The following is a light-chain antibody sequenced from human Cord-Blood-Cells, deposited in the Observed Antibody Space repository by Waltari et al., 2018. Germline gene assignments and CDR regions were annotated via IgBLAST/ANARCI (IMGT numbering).Light chain of an antibody. Sequence: QSALTQPASVSGSPGQSITISCTGTSSDVGGYNYVSWYQQHPGKAPKLMIYDVSNRPSGFSNRFSGSKSGNTASLTISGLQAEDEADYYCSSYTSSSTLYVLGTGTKVTVL. CDR3: SSYTSSSTLYV. CDR1: SSDVGGYNY. CDR2: DVS. V-gene: IGLV2-14*03. J-gene: IGLJ1*01.